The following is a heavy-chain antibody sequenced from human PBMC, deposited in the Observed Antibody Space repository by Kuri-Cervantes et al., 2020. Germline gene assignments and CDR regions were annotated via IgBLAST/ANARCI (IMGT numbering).Heavy chain of an antibody. J-gene: IGHJ6*02. CDR3: ASRGGATGSEGYYGMDV. V-gene: IGHV1-8*02. CDR1: GYTFTSYG. Sequence: ASVKVSCKASGYTFTSYGINWVRQATGQGLEWMGWMNPNSGNTGYAQKFQGRVTMTRNTSISTAYMELSSLRSEDTAVYYCASRGGATGSEGYYGMDVWGQGTTVTVSS. D-gene: IGHD5-12*01. CDR2: MNPNSGNT.